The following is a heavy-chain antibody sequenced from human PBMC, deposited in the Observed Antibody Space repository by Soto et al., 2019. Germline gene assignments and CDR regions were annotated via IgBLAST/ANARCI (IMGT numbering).Heavy chain of an antibody. CDR2: ISYDGSNK. V-gene: IGHV3-30*14. CDR3: ARDPLWGTAMVLWFFDL. J-gene: IGHJ2*01. D-gene: IGHD5-18*01. CDR1: GFTFSSYA. Sequence: QVQQVESGGGVVQPGRSLRLSCAASGFTFSSYAMHWVRQAPGKGLEWVAVISYDGSNKYYADSVKGRFTISRDNSKNTVYLQMNSLRAEDTAVYYCARDPLWGTAMVLWFFDLWGRGTLVTFSS.